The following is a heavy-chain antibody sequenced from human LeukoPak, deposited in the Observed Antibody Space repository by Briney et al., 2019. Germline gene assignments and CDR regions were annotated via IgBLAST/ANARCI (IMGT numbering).Heavy chain of an antibody. V-gene: IGHV4-59*01. CDR2: IHNSGRT. D-gene: IGHD3-3*01. CDR3: AREPQLYVPPNWFDP. CDR1: GGYISTYY. J-gene: IGHJ5*02. Sequence: PSETLSLTCTVSGGYISTYYWSWIRQPPGKGLEWIGYIHNSGRTNYNPSLESRVTISVDTSKSQFSMKLSSVTAADTAVYYCAREPQLYVPPNWFDPWGQGTLVTVSS.